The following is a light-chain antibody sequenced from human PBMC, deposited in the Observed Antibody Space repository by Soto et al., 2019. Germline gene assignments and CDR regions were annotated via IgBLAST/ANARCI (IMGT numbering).Light chain of an antibody. J-gene: IGLJ1*01. CDR3: SSYTSSSPYV. V-gene: IGLV2-14*01. CDR2: DVS. Sequence: QSVLTQPASVSGSPGQSITISCTGTSSDVGGYNYVSWYQQHPGKAPKLMIYDVSNRPSGVSNHFSGSKSGNTASLTISGLQAEDEADYYCSSYTSSSPYVFGTGTQLTVL. CDR1: SSDVGGYNY.